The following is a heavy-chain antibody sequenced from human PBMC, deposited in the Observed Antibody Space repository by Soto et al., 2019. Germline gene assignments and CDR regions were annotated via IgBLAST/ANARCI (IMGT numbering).Heavy chain of an antibody. CDR1: GYSFTGYY. Sequence: HEHLVQSGAEVKRPGASLKVSCKASGYSFTGYYIHWVRQAPGQGLEWMGWINPDSGATNYAQNFQGRLTLTSDTSISTDSMDLTSLTSDDTAVYYCARGDYGTGGYPFPYFDYWGQGTLVIVSS. J-gene: IGHJ4*02. CDR3: ARGDYGTGGYPFPYFDY. CDR2: INPDSGAT. V-gene: IGHV1-2*02. D-gene: IGHD2-8*02.